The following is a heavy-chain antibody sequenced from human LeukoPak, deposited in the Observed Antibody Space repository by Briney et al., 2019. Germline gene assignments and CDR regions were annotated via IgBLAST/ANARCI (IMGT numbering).Heavy chain of an antibody. CDR1: GFTFSSYG. V-gene: IGHV3-30*02. CDR3: AREGWTVTTSFDY. J-gene: IGHJ4*02. CDR2: IRYDGSNK. D-gene: IGHD4-17*01. Sequence: GGSLRLSCAASGFTFSSYGMHWVRQAPGKGLEWVAFIRYDGSNKYYADSVKGRFTISRDNAKNSLYLQMNSLRAEDTAVYYCAREGWTVTTSFDYWGQGTLVTVSS.